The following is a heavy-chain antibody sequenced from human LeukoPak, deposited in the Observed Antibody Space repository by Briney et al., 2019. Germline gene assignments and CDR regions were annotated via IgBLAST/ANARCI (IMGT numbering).Heavy chain of an antibody. CDR1: GFTFSSYG. V-gene: IGHV3-30*02. CDR3: AGRKAVAGAVDH. Sequence: PGGSLRLSCAASGFTFSSYGMHWVRQAPGKGLEWVAFIRYDGSNKYYADSVKGRFTISRDNSKNALYLQMNSLRAEDTAVYYCAGRKAVAGAVDHWGQGTLVTVSS. CDR2: IRYDGSNK. J-gene: IGHJ4*02. D-gene: IGHD6-19*01.